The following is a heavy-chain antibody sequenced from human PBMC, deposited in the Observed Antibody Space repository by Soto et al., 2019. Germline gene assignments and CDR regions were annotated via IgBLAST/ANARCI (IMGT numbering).Heavy chain of an antibody. CDR2: IYTNGGT. CDR1: GDSISRKY. D-gene: IGHD4-17*01. CDR3: AMTVIAPSPYLDH. V-gene: IGHV4-4*07. J-gene: IGHJ4*02. Sequence: QVQLQESGPGLVKPSETLSLTCSVSGDSISRKYWSWLRQPAGGGLAWMGGIYTNGGTNYNSALKSRRSMAVDTSKNQCSLRLTSVTPADTAVYFCAMTVIAPSPYLDHWGQGPLVTVSS.